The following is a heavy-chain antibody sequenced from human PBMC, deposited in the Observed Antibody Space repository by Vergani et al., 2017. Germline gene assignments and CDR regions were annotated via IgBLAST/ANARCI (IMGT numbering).Heavy chain of an antibody. CDR3: ASPPRRYCSGGSCYVDS. V-gene: IGHV3-30*01. Sequence: QVQLVESGGGVVQPGRSLRLSCAASGFTFSSYAMHWVRQAPGKGLEWVAVISYDGSNKYYADSVKGRFTISRDNSKNTLYLQMNSLRAEDTAVYYCASPPRRYCSGGSCYVDSWGQGTLVTVSS. CDR2: ISYDGSNK. J-gene: IGHJ4*02. D-gene: IGHD2-15*01. CDR1: GFTFSSYA.